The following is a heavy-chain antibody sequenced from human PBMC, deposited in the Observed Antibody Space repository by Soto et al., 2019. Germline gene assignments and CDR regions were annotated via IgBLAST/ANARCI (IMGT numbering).Heavy chain of an antibody. CDR1: GFTFSSYA. Sequence: GGSLRLSCAASGFTFSSYAMSWVRQAPGKGLEWVSAISGSGGSTYYADSVKGRFTISRDNSKNTLYLQMNSLRAEDTAVYYCAKGPYGSGSYGYFQHWRQGTLVTVSS. J-gene: IGHJ1*01. CDR3: AKGPYGSGSYGYFQH. D-gene: IGHD3-10*01. V-gene: IGHV3-23*01. CDR2: ISGSGGST.